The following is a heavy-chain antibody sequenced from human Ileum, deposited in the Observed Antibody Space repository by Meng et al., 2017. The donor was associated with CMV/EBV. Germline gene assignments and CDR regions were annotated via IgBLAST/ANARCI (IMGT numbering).Heavy chain of an antibody. Sequence: CAAAGFTFSSFAMSWVRRAPGKVLESVSVIYSGGSTTYYADSVKGRFTISRDNSKNTLYLQMNSLRAEDTAVYYCAKDLVGATLYFDYWGQGTLVTVSS. CDR2: IYSGGSTT. D-gene: IGHD1-26*01. CDR1: GFTFSSFA. V-gene: IGHV3-23*03. J-gene: IGHJ4*02. CDR3: AKDLVGATLYFDY.